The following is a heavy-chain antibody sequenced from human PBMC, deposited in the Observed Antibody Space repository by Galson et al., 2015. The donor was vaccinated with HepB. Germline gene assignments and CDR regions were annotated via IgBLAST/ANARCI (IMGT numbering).Heavy chain of an antibody. V-gene: IGHV3-21*01. D-gene: IGHD3-10*01. CDR3: AKADYGSGSYPVDP. CDR1: GFTFSSYS. Sequence: SLRLSCAASGFTFSSYSMNWVRQAPGKGLEWVSSISSSSSYIYYADSVKGRFTISRDNAKNSLYLQMNSLRAEDTAVYYCAKADYGSGSYPVDPWGQGTLVTVSS. J-gene: IGHJ5*02. CDR2: ISSSSSYI.